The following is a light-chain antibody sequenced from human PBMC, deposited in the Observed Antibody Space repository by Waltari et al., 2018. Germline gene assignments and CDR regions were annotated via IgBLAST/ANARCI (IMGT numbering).Light chain of an antibody. J-gene: IGLJ2*01. V-gene: IGLV1-44*01. Sequence: QSVLTQPPSASGTPGQRVTISCSGSSSNIGSNTVNWYQQLPGTAPQLLIYSNNQRPSGVPHRFSGSKSGPSASLAISGLQSEDEADYYCAAWDDSLNGVVFGGGTKLTVL. CDR2: SNN. CDR3: AAWDDSLNGVV. CDR1: SSNIGSNT.